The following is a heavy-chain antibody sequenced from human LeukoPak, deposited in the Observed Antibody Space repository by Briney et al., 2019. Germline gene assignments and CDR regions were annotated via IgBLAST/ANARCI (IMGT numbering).Heavy chain of an antibody. CDR2: INKDGGEK. D-gene: IGHD1-26*01. CDR3: VKDSPPRYSGSPPAY. Sequence: GGSLRLSCAASGFTFSSYWMSWVRQAPGKGLEWVTNINKDGGEKYYVDSVKGRFTISRDNAKNSLYLQMNSLRADDTAVYYCVKDSPPRYSGSPPAYWGQGTLVTVSS. J-gene: IGHJ4*02. CDR1: GFTFSSYW. V-gene: IGHV3-7*03.